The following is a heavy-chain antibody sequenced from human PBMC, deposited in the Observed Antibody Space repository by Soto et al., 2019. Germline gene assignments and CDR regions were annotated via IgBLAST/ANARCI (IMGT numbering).Heavy chain of an antibody. CDR1: GFTFKSYG. V-gene: IGHV3-33*01. J-gene: IGHJ4*02. D-gene: IGHD6-13*01. Sequence: QVQLVESGGGVVQPGRSLRLSCEASGFTFKSYGMHWVRQAPGKGLEWVAGVWYDGTNKKYADSVKGRFNIYRDNSKNTLYLQMDSLRAEDTGIYYCARGGHSSSWYRWGAYFFDYWGQGSLVTVSS. CDR3: ARGGHSSSWYRWGAYFFDY. CDR2: VWYDGTNK.